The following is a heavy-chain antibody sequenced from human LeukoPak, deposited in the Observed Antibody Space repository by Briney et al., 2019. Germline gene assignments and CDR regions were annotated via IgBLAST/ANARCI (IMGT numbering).Heavy chain of an antibody. V-gene: IGHV1-2*02. CDR1: GYTFTGYY. D-gene: IGHD6-19*01. CDR3: ARAAIAVAGDYHYHYMDV. J-gene: IGHJ6*03. Sequence: ASVKVSCKTSGYTFTGYYMHWVRQAPGHGLEWLAWINPDSGATNFAQKFQDRVTMTRDTSISTAYMELSRLRSDDTAVYYCARAAIAVAGDYHYHYMDVWGKGTTVTVSS. CDR2: INPDSGAT.